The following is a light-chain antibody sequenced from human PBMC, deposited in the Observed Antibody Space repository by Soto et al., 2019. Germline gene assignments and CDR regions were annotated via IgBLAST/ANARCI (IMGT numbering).Light chain of an antibody. CDR3: SSYGASNNYV. V-gene: IGLV2-8*01. CDR2: EVS. CDR1: RSDIGGYNY. Sequence: QSVLTQPPSASGSPGQSVTISCTGTRSDIGGYNYVSWYQHHPGKAPKVILYEVSKRPSGVPDHFSGSKSGSTASLTVSGLQAEDEADYYCSSYGASNNYVFGTGTKLTVL. J-gene: IGLJ1*01.